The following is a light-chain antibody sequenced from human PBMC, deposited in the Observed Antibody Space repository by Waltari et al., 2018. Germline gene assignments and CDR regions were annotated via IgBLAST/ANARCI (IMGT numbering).Light chain of an antibody. Sequence: QYVLTQPPSASGTPGQRVTLSCSGSHSNPGSTYAYPYQQLPGTAPKLLIYRNNQRPSGVPDRFSGSKSGTSASLAISGLRSEDEADYYCAAWDDSLSGYVFGTGTKVTVL. V-gene: IGLV1-47*01. CDR1: HSNPGSTY. CDR3: AAWDDSLSGYV. CDR2: RNN. J-gene: IGLJ1*01.